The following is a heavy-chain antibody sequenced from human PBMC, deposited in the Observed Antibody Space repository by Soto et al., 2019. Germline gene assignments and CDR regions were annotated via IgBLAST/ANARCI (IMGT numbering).Heavy chain of an antibody. Sequence: QGQLGQAGAEGEKAGASVTGSWKTSGYTFSKFGIHWVRPAPGQGVEWMGWISGYNGNTNYAQTVQGRVTMTTDTSTGTVYMELRSLKSDDTAIYYCSRFIMVGGWFDPNYYHGMDVWGQGTTVTVSS. CDR2: ISGYNGNT. V-gene: IGHV1-18*01. CDR1: GYTFSKFG. J-gene: IGHJ6*02. D-gene: IGHD6-19*01. CDR3: SRFIMVGGWFDPNYYHGMDV.